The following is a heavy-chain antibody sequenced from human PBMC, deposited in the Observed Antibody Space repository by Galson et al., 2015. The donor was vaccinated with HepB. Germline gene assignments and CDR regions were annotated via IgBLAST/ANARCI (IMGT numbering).Heavy chain of an antibody. Sequence: SLRLSCAASGFTFSSYWMHWVRQAPGKGLVGVSRINSWGRMTSYADSVKGRFTISRDNAKNTLYLQMNSLRAEDTAVYYCARGESMIVAGDYYGMDVWGQGTTVTVSS. V-gene: IGHV3-74*01. CDR2: INSWGRMT. J-gene: IGHJ6*02. CDR3: ARGESMIVAGDYYGMDV. D-gene: IGHD3-22*01. CDR1: GFTFSSYW.